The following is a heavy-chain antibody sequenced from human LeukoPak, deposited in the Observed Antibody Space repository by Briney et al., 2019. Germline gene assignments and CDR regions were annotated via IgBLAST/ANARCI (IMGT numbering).Heavy chain of an antibody. CDR3: ARDEGAFDI. Sequence: GGSLRLSCAASGFTFSSYAMSWVRQAPGKGLEWVSAISGSGGSTYYADSVKGRFTISRDNAKNSVYLQMNSLRAEDTAVYYCARDEGAFDIWGQGTMVTVSS. CDR1: GFTFSSYA. V-gene: IGHV3-23*01. CDR2: ISGSGGST. J-gene: IGHJ3*02.